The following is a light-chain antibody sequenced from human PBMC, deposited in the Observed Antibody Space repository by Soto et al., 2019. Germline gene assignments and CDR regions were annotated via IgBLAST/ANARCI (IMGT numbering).Light chain of an antibody. Sequence: IQLTNAASFLSAYEGDTVTITCRASQDIRSYLAWYQQKAGRAPKLLIYAASTLQSEVPSRFSGSGSGTEFTLTISSLQPEDFATYYCQQLNSFPITFGQGTRLEIK. CDR3: QQLNSFPIT. CDR1: QDIRSY. CDR2: AAS. J-gene: IGKJ5*01. V-gene: IGKV1-9*01.